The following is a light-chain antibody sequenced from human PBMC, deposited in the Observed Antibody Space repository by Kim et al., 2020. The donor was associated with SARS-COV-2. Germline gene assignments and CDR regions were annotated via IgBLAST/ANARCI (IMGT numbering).Light chain of an antibody. Sequence: FSPREAATLSCRASQSLSRSYLALYPQSPGQAPRLLIYDAAFRATGIPDRFSGSGSGTDFSLTISRLEPDDFAVYFCQQYGGSPQTFGQGTKVEI. J-gene: IGKJ1*01. CDR2: DAA. CDR3: QQYGGSPQT. V-gene: IGKV3-20*01. CDR1: QSLSRSY.